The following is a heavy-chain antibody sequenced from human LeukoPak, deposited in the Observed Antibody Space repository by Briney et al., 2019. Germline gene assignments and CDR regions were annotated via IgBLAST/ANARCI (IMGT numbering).Heavy chain of an antibody. CDR1: GFTFSSYG. CDR3: AKGRVGALDNWFDP. Sequence: PGGSLRLSCAASGFTFSSYGMHWVRQAPGKGLEWVAVISYDGSNKYYADSVKGRFTISRDNSKNTLSLQINSLRAEDTAVYYCAKGRVGALDNWFDPWGQGTLVTVSS. D-gene: IGHD1-26*01. V-gene: IGHV3-30*18. J-gene: IGHJ5*02. CDR2: ISYDGSNK.